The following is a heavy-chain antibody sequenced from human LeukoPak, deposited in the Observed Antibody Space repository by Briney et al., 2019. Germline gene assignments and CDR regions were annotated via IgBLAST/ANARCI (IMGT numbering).Heavy chain of an antibody. CDR2: ISGSGGST. Sequence: GGSLRLSCAASGFTFSSYAMSWVRRAPGKGLEWVSAISGSGGSTYCADSVKGRFTISRDNSKNTLYLQMNSLRAEDTAVYYCAKDPDIVGATTPDYWGQGTLVTVSS. CDR1: GFTFSSYA. D-gene: IGHD1-26*01. CDR3: AKDPDIVGATTPDY. V-gene: IGHV3-23*01. J-gene: IGHJ4*02.